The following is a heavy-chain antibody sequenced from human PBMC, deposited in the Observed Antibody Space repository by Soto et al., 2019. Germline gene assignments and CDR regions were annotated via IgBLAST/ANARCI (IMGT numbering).Heavy chain of an antibody. V-gene: IGHV5-51*01. CDR2: IYPGDSDT. D-gene: IGHD3-22*01. Sequence: GESLKISCKGSGYSFTSSWIGWVRQMPGKGLEWMGIIYPGDSDTRYSPSFQGQVTISADKSISTAYLQWSSLKPSDTAMYYCARGAITMIVVVIPDAFDIWGQGTRVTVSS. CDR3: ARGAITMIVVVIPDAFDI. CDR1: GYSFTSSW. J-gene: IGHJ3*02.